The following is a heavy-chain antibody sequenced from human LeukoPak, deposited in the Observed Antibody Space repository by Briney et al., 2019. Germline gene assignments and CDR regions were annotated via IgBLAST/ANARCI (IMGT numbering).Heavy chain of an antibody. D-gene: IGHD3-22*01. CDR1: GGSFSGYY. J-gene: IGHJ4*02. CDR3: ARESYYDSRPPGGY. Sequence: TSETLSLTCAVYGGSFSGYYWSWIRQPPGKGLEWIGYIYYSGSTYYNPSLKSRVTISVDTSKNQFSLKLSSVTAADTAVYYCARESYYDSRPPGGYWGQGTLVTVSS. V-gene: IGHV4-30-4*08. CDR2: IYYSGST.